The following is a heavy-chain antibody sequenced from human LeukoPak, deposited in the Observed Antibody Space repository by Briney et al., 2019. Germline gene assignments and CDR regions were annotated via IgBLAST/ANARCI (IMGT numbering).Heavy chain of an antibody. Sequence: GGSLRLSCAAPGFTFSGSAMHWVRQASGKGLEWVGRIRSKANSYATAYAASVKGRFTISRDDSYLQMNSLKTEDTAVYYCTSERYDFWSGYPNDYWGQGTPVTVSS. CDR3: TSERYDFWSGYPNDY. CDR1: GFTFSGSA. J-gene: IGHJ4*02. D-gene: IGHD3-3*01. CDR2: IRSKANSYAT. V-gene: IGHV3-73*01.